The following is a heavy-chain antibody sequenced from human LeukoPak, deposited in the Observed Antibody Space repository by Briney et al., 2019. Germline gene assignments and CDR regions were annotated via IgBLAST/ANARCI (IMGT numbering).Heavy chain of an antibody. D-gene: IGHD5-12*01. Sequence: SETLSLTCAVYGGSFSGYYWSWIRQPPGKGLEWIGEINHSGSTNYNPSLKSRVTISVDTSKNQFSLKLSSVTAADTAVYYCARVSPSGHVRYFDLWGRGTLVTVSS. CDR1: GGSFSGYY. CDR3: ARVSPSGHVRYFDL. J-gene: IGHJ2*01. V-gene: IGHV4-34*01. CDR2: INHSGST.